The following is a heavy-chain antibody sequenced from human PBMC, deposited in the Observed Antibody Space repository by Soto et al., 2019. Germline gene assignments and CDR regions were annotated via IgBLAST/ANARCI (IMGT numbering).Heavy chain of an antibody. CDR1: GFTFSGYW. V-gene: IGHV3-74*01. CDR2: INSDGSST. CDR3: ARGPRVIAVAGTTDYYYGMDV. D-gene: IGHD6-19*01. J-gene: IGHJ6*02. Sequence: GGSLRLSCAASGFTFSGYWMHWVRQAPGKGLVWVSRINSDGSSTSYADSVKGRFTISRDNAKNTLYLQMNSLRAEDTAVYYCARGPRVIAVAGTTDYYYGMDVWGQGTTVTVSS.